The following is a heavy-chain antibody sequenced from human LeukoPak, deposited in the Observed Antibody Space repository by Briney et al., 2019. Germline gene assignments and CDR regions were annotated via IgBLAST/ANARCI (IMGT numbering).Heavy chain of an antibody. V-gene: IGHV3-53*01. CDR3: AKGPIEYCSGGSCARYDY. D-gene: IGHD2-15*01. J-gene: IGHJ4*02. Sequence: GGSLRLSCATSGFTFGRFDMNWVRQAPGKGLEWVSATFTGGSTYYADSVKGRFTITRDTSKNTLHLQMNNLRPEDTAVYYCAKGPIEYCSGGSCARYDYWGQGTLVTVSS. CDR2: TFTGGST. CDR1: GFTFGRFD.